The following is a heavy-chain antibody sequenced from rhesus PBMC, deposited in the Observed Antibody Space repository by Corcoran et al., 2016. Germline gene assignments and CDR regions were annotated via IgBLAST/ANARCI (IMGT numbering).Heavy chain of an antibody. V-gene: IGHV1-111*02. J-gene: IGHJ4*01. CDR2: FDTEEGES. D-gene: IGHD6-37*01. Sequence: EVQLVQSGAEVKKPGASVKISCKASGYTFTDHHLTWLLQGPGKGLVWRERFDTEEGESEYAQKFQYRVTITADMSTDTADMELSSLRSEDTAVYYCARGAVAGDYWGQGVLVTVSS. CDR3: ARGAVAGDY. CDR1: GYTFTDHH.